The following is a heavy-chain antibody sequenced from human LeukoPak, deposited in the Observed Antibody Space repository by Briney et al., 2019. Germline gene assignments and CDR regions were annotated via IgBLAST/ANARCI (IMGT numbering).Heavy chain of an antibody. Sequence: KPSETLSLTCAFYGGSFSHYYWSWIRQPPGKGLEWIGEINHSGSTTYNPSLQSRVTISVDTSKNQFSLKLNSVTATDTAVYYCAADFWSGYYMFTVWGQGTTVTVSS. CDR1: GGSFSHYY. CDR2: INHSGST. CDR3: AADFWSGYYMFTV. V-gene: IGHV4-34*01. J-gene: IGHJ6*02. D-gene: IGHD3-3*01.